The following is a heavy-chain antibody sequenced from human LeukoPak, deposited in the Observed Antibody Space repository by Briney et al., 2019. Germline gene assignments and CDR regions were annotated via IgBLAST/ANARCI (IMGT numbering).Heavy chain of an antibody. Sequence: ASVKVSCKASGYTFTSYGISWVRQAPGQGLEWMGWISAYNGNTNYAQKLQGRVTMTTDTSTSTAYMELRSLRSDDTAVYYCAREYQIFGVVIAYYYYGTDVWGQGTTVTVSS. CDR3: AREYQIFGVVIAYYYYGTDV. CDR2: ISAYNGNT. J-gene: IGHJ6*02. V-gene: IGHV1-18*01. D-gene: IGHD3-3*01. CDR1: GYTFTSYG.